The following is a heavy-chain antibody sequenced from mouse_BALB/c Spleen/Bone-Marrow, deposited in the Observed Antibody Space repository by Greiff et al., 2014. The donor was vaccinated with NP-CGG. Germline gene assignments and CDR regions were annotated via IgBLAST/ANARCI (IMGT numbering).Heavy chain of an antibody. CDR3: ARDAYRYAMDY. Sequence: EVKLVESGGGLAQPGGSLRLSCATSGFTFTDYYMSWVRRPPGKALEWLGFIRNRANGYTTEYSVSVKGRFTISRDNSQSILYLQMNTLRAEDSATYYCARDAYRYAMDYWGQGTSVTVSS. CDR1: GFTFTDYY. V-gene: IGHV7-3*02. J-gene: IGHJ4*01. D-gene: IGHD2-14*01. CDR2: IRNRANGYTT.